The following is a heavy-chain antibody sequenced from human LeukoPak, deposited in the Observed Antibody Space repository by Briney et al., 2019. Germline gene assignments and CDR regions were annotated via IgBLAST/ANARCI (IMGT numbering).Heavy chain of an antibody. J-gene: IGHJ3*02. V-gene: IGHV3-74*01. CDR2: IYGDGSFT. CDR1: GFTFSNFW. Sequence: GGSLRLSCAASGFTFSNFWMHWVRQAPGKGLVWVALIYGDGSFTRYADSVKGRFTISRDNSKNTLYLQMNSLRAEDTAVCYCARSGGLPADAFDIWGQGTMVTVSS. D-gene: IGHD2-2*01. CDR3: ARSGGLPADAFDI.